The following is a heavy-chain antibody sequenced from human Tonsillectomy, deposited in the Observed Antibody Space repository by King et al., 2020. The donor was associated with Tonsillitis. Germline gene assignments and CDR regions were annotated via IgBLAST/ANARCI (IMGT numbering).Heavy chain of an antibody. CDR2: IKEDGSEK. J-gene: IGHJ4*02. CDR1: GFTFSNYW. CDR3: ARGGSKYCSGGNCYSADYFDY. D-gene: IGHD2-15*01. Sequence: VQLVESGGGLVQPGGSLRLSCAASGFTFSNYWMSWVRQAPGKGLGWVANIKEDGSEKKYVYSVKGRFTISKDNAKKSLYLQMNSLRAEDTAVYYCARGGSKYCSGGNCYSADYFDYWGQGTLVTVSS. V-gene: IGHV3-7*01.